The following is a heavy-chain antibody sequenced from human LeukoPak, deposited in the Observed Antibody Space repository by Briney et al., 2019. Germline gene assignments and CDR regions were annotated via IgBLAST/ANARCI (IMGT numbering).Heavy chain of an antibody. J-gene: IGHJ4*02. CDR3: ARDGGIHYYDSSGYYY. V-gene: IGHV3-30*02. Sequence: PGGSLRLSCAASGFTFSSYGMHWVRQAPGKGLEWVAFIRYDGSNKYYADSVKGRFTISRDNAKNSLYLQMNSLRAEDTAVYYCARDGGIHYYDSSGYYYWGQGTLVTVSS. D-gene: IGHD3-22*01. CDR2: IRYDGSNK. CDR1: GFTFSSYG.